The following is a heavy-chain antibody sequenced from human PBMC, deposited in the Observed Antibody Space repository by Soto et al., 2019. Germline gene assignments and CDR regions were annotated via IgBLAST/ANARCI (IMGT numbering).Heavy chain of an antibody. J-gene: IGHJ6*03. CDR1: GYTFTSYG. CDR3: ARVGGYCSSTSCYGNYGADYYYYMDV. CDR2: ISAYNGNT. D-gene: IGHD2-2*03. Sequence: ASVKVSCKASGYTFTSYGISWVRQAPGQGLEWMGWISAYNGNTNYAQKLQGRVTMTTDTSTSTAYMELRSLRSDDTAVYYCARVGGYCSSTSCYGNYGADYYYYMDVWGKGTTVTVSS. V-gene: IGHV1-18*01.